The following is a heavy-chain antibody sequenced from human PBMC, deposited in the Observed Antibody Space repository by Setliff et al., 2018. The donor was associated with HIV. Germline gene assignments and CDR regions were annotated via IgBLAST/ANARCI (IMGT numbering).Heavy chain of an antibody. CDR3: VREGSVSGKYYYYMNL. Sequence: SLRLSCVASGFTFDYHVMYWVRQAPGKGLEWVSTISWDSDFIAYADSVKGRFTVARDNDNNSLYLQMNSLRPEDSALYYCVREGSVSGKYYYYMNLWGKGTTVTVSS. J-gene: IGHJ6*03. CDR2: ISWDSDFI. CDR1: GFTFDYHV. V-gene: IGHV3-9*01. D-gene: IGHD6-19*01.